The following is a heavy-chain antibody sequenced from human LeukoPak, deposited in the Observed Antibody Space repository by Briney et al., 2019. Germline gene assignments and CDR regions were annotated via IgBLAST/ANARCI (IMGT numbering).Heavy chain of an antibody. CDR1: GASISSDY. CDR2: IYSSETT. Sequence: PSETLSLTCSVSGASISSDYRSWIRQPPGKGLEWIGNIYSSETTKYNPSLRGRATISGDTSKNQFSLKLSSVTAADTAVYYCARHFPYCGGDCPYYYMDVWGKGTTVTVSS. J-gene: IGHJ6*03. D-gene: IGHD2-21*02. V-gene: IGHV4-4*09. CDR3: ARHFPYCGGDCPYYYMDV.